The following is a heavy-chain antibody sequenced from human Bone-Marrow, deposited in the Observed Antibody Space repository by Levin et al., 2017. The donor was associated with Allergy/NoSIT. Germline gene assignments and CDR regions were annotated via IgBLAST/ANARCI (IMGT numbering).Heavy chain of an antibody. V-gene: IGHV3-13*04. Sequence: GGSLRLSCAASGFTFSSYDMQWVRQATGKGLEWVSGIGTTGDTHYADSVKGRFIISRENARNSLYLQMSGLRAGDTAVYYCARSSGYFGSDFDYWGQGPLVTVSS. D-gene: IGHD5-12*01. J-gene: IGHJ4*02. CDR1: GFTFSSYD. CDR3: ARSSGYFGSDFDY. CDR2: IGTTGDT.